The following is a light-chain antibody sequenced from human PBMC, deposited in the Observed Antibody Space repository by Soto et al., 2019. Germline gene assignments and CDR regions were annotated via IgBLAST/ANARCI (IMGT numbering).Light chain of an antibody. V-gene: IGLV2-14*01. CDR1: SSGVGGYNH. J-gene: IGLJ2*01. CDR3: FSYTSLSTVV. Sequence: QSVLPQPASVSGSPGQSITISCTGTSSGVGGYNHVSWYQHSPGKAPKHIIFTASARPLGVSHRCSGSKSSNTASLTISVLQAEDEADYYCFSYTSLSTVVFGGGTQLTVL. CDR2: TAS.